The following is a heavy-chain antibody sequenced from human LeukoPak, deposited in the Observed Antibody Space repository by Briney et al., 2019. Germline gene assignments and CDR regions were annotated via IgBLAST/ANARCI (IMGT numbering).Heavy chain of an antibody. D-gene: IGHD5-24*01. J-gene: IGHJ4*02. Sequence: PGGSLRLSCAASGFTFSSYGMHWVRQAPGKGLEWVAVIWYDGSNKYYAYSVKGRFTISRDNSKNTLYLQMNSLRAEDTAVYYCARDRGYNKYYFDYWGQGTLVTVSS. CDR2: IWYDGSNK. CDR1: GFTFSSYG. V-gene: IGHV3-33*01. CDR3: ARDRGYNKYYFDY.